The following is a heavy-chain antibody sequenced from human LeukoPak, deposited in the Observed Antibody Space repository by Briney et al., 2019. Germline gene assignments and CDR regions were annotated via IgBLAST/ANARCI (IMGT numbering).Heavy chain of an antibody. J-gene: IGHJ4*02. V-gene: IGHV3-7*01. CDR1: GFTFSNRW. D-gene: IGHD3-10*01. CDR2: IKQDGSET. CDR3: ARAGSSHWPFDL. Sequence: GGSLRLSCEGSGFTFSNRWMNWVRRAPGKGLEWVAYIKQDGSETYYVDSVKGRFIISRDNTKNSLYLQMTSLRADDTAVYFCARAGSSHWPFDLWGQGTLVTVSS.